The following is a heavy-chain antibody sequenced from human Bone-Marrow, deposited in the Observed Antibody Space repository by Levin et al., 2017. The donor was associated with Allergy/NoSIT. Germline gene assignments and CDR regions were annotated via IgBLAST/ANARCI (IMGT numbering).Heavy chain of an antibody. D-gene: IGHD2/OR15-2a*01. V-gene: IGHV3-66*01. CDR1: GLSVSTNY. CDR3: ARGLPGVLDSTNYDGPFDY. CDR2: LYSNDVI. Sequence: PGGSLRLSCTASGLSVSTNYITWVRQAPGKGLEWVSVLYSNDVIQYADSVRGRFIISRDNSKNTVNLQMNSLRVEDTAFYYCARGLPGVLDSTNYDGPFDYWGQGTLVTVSS. J-gene: IGHJ4*02.